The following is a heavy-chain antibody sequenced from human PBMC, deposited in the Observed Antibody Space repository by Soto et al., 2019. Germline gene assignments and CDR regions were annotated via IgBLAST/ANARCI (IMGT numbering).Heavy chain of an antibody. CDR2: IYYSGSA. CDR3: ARGVRFGYNSYQLDL. CDR1: GGSVSNISDY. D-gene: IGHD2-2*01. V-gene: IGHV4-61*01. Sequence: SETLSLTCTVSGGSVSNISDYWSWVRQPPGKGLEWIGYIYYSGSADYNPSLGSRVTISLDTSKNQFSLKLSSVTTAATAVYYCARGVRFGYNSYQLDLWRQGTPVTLSS. J-gene: IGHJ6*02.